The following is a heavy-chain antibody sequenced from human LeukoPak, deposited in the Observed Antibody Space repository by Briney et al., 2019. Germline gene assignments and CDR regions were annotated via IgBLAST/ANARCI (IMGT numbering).Heavy chain of an antibody. CDR1: GGSINSGGSY. CDR3: ARDVPRGYGYGAFDY. CDR2: IYYSGST. J-gene: IGHJ4*02. D-gene: IGHD5-18*01. Sequence: KTSETLSLTCTVSGGSINSGGSYWSWIRQHPGKGLEWIGYIYYSGSTYYNPSLKSRVTISVDTSKNQFSLKLSSVTAADTAVYYCARDVPRGYGYGAFDYWGQGTLVTVSS. V-gene: IGHV4-31*03.